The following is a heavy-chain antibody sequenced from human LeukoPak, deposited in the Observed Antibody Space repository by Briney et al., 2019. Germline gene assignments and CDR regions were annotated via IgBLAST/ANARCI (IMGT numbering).Heavy chain of an antibody. J-gene: IGHJ6*02. Sequence: SETLSLTCTVSGGSIYSSGYYWGWIRQPPGKGLEWIGSIFYSGDTYYSPSLKSRVTISVDTSKNQFSLSLSSVPAADTAMYYCARHSDGREVIPGGYYYYGFDVWGQGTTVTVSS. CDR3: ARHSDGREVIPGGYYYYGFDV. CDR2: IFYSGDT. V-gene: IGHV4-39*01. D-gene: IGHD2-8*02. CDR1: GGSIYSSGYY.